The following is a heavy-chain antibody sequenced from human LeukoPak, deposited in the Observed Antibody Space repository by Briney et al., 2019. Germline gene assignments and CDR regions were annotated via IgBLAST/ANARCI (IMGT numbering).Heavy chain of an antibody. J-gene: IGHJ6*03. CDR2: ISAYNVNT. CDR3: ARTDSSSHLYGYYHYMDV. V-gene: IGHV1-18*01. Sequence: GASVKVSCKASGYTFITYRISWVRQAPGRGLEWMGWISAYNVNTNYTQKFQGRVTMTTDTSASTAYMALRSLRSDDTAVYYCARTDSSSHLYGYYHYMDVWGKGTTVTVSS. CDR1: GYTFITYR. D-gene: IGHD3-22*01.